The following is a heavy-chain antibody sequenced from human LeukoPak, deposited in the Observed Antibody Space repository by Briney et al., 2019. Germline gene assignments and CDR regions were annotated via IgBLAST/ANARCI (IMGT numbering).Heavy chain of an antibody. CDR2: ISYDGSNK. V-gene: IGHV3-30*03. D-gene: IGHD2-15*01. CDR1: GFTFSSYG. CDR3: ASIVVVADPPFDY. J-gene: IGHJ4*02. Sequence: PGGSLRLSCAASGFTFSSYGMPWVRQAPGKGLEWVAVISYDGSNKYYADSVKGRFTISRDNSKNTLYLQMNSLRAEDTAVYYCASIVVVADPPFDYWGQGTLVTVSS.